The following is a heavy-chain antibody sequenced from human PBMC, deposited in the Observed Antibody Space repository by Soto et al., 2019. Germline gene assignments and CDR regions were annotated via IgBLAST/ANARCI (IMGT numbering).Heavy chain of an antibody. J-gene: IGHJ6*02. Sequence: QVQLQQWGAGLLKPSETLSLTCAVYGGSFSGYYWSWILQPPGKGLEWIGEINHSGSTNYNPSLKSRVTISVDTSKNQFSLKLSSVTAADTAVYYCTYLWFGELWGYYGMDVWGQGTTVTVSS. CDR2: INHSGST. V-gene: IGHV4-34*01. D-gene: IGHD3-10*01. CDR3: TYLWFGELWGYYGMDV. CDR1: GGSFSGYY.